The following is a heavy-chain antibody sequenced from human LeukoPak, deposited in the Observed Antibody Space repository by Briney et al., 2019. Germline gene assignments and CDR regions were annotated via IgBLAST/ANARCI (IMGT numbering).Heavy chain of an antibody. V-gene: IGHV4-34*01. CDR3: ARARDTAMVSTAPDY. Sequence: SETLSLTCAVYGGSFSGYYWSWIRQPPGKGLEWIGEINHSGSTNYNPSLKSRVTISVDTSKNQFSLKLSSVTAADTAVYYCARARDTAMVSTAPDYWGQGTLVTVSS. CDR1: GGSFSGYY. CDR2: INHSGST. D-gene: IGHD5-18*01. J-gene: IGHJ4*02.